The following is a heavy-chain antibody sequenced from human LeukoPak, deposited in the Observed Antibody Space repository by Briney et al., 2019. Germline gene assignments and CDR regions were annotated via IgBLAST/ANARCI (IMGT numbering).Heavy chain of an antibody. V-gene: IGHV3-48*02. CDR2: ISGSGGTT. D-gene: IGHD1/OR15-1a*01. Sequence: GGSLRLSCAASGVTFSSYAMNWVRQAPGKGLEWVAYISGSGGTTYYGDSVKGRFTISRDNAKNSLYLQINSLRDEDTAVYYCASDEQRSGAFDIWGQGTMVTVSS. CDR1: GVTFSSYA. CDR3: ASDEQRSGAFDI. J-gene: IGHJ3*02.